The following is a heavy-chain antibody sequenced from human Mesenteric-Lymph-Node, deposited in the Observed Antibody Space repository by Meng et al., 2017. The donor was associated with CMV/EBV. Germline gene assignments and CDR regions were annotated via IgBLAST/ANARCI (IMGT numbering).Heavy chain of an antibody. D-gene: IGHD2-2*01. Sequence: GESLKISCAASGFTFNNYPMTWVRQAPGKGLEWVAIIYSLGGDKFYADSVQGRFTISRDNSRNTVSLHMNSLRAEDTAIYYCAKEGISRYCSSTSCYFGVDLWGQGTLVTDSS. CDR2: IYSLGGDK. J-gene: IGHJ5*02. CDR1: GFTFNNYP. CDR3: AKEGISRYCSSTSCYFGVDL. V-gene: IGHV3-23*03.